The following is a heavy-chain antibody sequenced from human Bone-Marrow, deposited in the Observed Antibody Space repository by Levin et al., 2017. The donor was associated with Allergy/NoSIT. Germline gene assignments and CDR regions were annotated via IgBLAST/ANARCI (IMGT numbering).Heavy chain of an antibody. D-gene: IGHD2-2*01. J-gene: IGHJ6*03. Sequence: GASVKVSCAASGFTFSSSSMNWVRQAPGKGLEWISYISGISSTIYYADSVKGRFTISRDNAKNSLYLQMNSLRDDDTAIYYCARAYKVPAFYYFYMGVWGKGTTVAVSS. CDR2: ISGISSTI. CDR1: GFTFSSSS. V-gene: IGHV3-48*02. CDR3: ARAYKVPAFYYFYMGV.